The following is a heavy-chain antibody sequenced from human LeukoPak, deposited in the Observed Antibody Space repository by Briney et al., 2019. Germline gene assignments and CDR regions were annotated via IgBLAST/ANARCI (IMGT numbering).Heavy chain of an antibody. V-gene: IGHV3-66*01. Sequence: GGSLRLSCAASGFTVSSNYMSWVRQAPGKGLEWVSVIYSGGSTYYADSVKGRFTISRDNSKNTLYLQMNSLRAEDTAVYYCARVRNGGSFDYWGQGTLVIVSS. CDR1: GFTVSSNY. D-gene: IGHD1-1*01. J-gene: IGHJ4*02. CDR2: IYSGGST. CDR3: ARVRNGGSFDY.